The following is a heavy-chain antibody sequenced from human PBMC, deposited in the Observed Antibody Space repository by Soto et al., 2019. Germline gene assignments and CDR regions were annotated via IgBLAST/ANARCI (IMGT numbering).Heavy chain of an antibody. D-gene: IGHD2-21*02. CDR2: ISYDGSNK. Sequence: QVQLVESGGGVVQPGRSLRLSSAASGFTFSSYGMHWVRQAPGKGLEWVAVISYDGSNKYYADSVKGRFTISRDNSKNTLYLQMNSLRAEDTAVYYCAKEGRIVVVTAPVIWGQGTMVTVSS. CDR1: GFTFSSYG. V-gene: IGHV3-30*18. CDR3: AKEGRIVVVTAPVI. J-gene: IGHJ3*02.